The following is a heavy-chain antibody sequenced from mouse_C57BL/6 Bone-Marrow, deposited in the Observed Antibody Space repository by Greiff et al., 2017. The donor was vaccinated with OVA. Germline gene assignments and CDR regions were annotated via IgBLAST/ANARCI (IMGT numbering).Heavy chain of an antibody. V-gene: IGHV1-20*01. CDR3: ARRYYSDY. CDR2: INPYNGDT. J-gene: IGHJ2*01. Sequence: EVQLQQSGPELVKPGDSVKISCKASGYSFTGYFMNWVIQSHGKSLEWIGRINPYNGDTFYNQKFKGKATLTVDKSSSTAHMELRSLTSEDSAVYYCARRYYSDYWGQGTTLTVSS. CDR1: GYSFTGYF.